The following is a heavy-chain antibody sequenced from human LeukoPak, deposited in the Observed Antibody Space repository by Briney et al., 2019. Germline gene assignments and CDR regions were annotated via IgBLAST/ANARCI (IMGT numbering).Heavy chain of an antibody. V-gene: IGHV3-23*01. CDR2: ISGSGGST. CDR1: GFTFSDYA. D-gene: IGHD1-26*01. Sequence: PGGSLRLSCAASGFTFSDYAMSWVRQAPGKGLEWVSAISGSGGSTYYADSVKGRFTISRDTSKNTLYLQMNSLRAEDTAVYYCARTPWIVGASYYFDFWGQGTLVTVSS. J-gene: IGHJ4*02. CDR3: ARTPWIVGASYYFDF.